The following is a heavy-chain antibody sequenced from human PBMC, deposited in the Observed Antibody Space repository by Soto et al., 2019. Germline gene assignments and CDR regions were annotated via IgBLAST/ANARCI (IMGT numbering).Heavy chain of an antibody. D-gene: IGHD5-18*01. CDR2: ISDSGANT. Sequence: EVQLLESGGGLGQPGGSLRLSCSASGFSFSSYAMSWVRQAPGKGLEWVSAISDSGANTYYADSVKGRFTISRDNSKNTLYLQMNSLRAEDTAVDYCAKDRGYNDGLRVYLGQGTLVTVPS. V-gene: IGHV3-23*01. CDR1: GFSFSSYA. J-gene: IGHJ4*02. CDR3: AKDRGYNDGLRVY.